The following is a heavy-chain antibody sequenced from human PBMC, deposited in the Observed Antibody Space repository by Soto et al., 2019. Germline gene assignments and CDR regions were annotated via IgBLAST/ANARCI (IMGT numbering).Heavy chain of an antibody. D-gene: IGHD3-3*01. J-gene: IGHJ5*02. V-gene: IGHV3-7*01. Sequence: EVQLVESGGGLVQPGGSLRLSCAASGFTVCTYWLTWVRQAPEGGLEWVANINQDGRRNYYVDSGKGRFTISRDNVKNPPYLQMNSLSAEDTAVYYCARGAYYDVWSGFQSWFDHWGQGTLVTVSA. CDR2: INQDGRRN. CDR1: GFTVCTYW. CDR3: ARGAYYDVWSGFQSWFDH.